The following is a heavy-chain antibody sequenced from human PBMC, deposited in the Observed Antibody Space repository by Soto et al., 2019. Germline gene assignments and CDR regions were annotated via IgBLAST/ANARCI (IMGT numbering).Heavy chain of an antibody. D-gene: IGHD3-22*01. CDR2: ISAYNGNT. Sequence: GASVKVSCKASGYTFTSYYMHWVRQAPGQGLEWMGWISAYNGNTNYAQKLQGRVTMTTDTSTSTAYMELRSLRSDDTAVYYCARDVGMIVVPLDIWGQGTMVTVSS. CDR3: ARDVGMIVVPLDI. J-gene: IGHJ3*02. V-gene: IGHV1-18*04. CDR1: GYTFTSYY.